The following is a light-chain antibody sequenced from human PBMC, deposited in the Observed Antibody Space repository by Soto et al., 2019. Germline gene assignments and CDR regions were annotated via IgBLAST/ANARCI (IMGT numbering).Light chain of an antibody. CDR1: QSISTSY. Sequence: EIVLTQSPGTLSLSPGERATLSCRASQSISTSYLAWYQQRPGQAPRLLIYGVTNRASDIPDRFSATGTGTDFTLTISRLESEDVGVYYCQQYAYSPRTFGQGTKVEIK. V-gene: IGKV3-20*01. J-gene: IGKJ1*01. CDR2: GVT. CDR3: QQYAYSPRT.